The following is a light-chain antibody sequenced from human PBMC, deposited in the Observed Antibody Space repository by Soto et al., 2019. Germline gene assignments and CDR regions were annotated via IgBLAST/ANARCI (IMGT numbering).Light chain of an antibody. CDR1: QSVTSGY. CDR2: GAS. Sequence: SPCAVSLSQGERATLSCRASQSVTSGYLAWYQQKPGQSPRLLIYGASSRATGVPERFSGSGSGTDFTLTITRLEPEDFAVYYCHQYGMSPLTFGGGTKLDIK. V-gene: IGKV3-20*01. CDR3: HQYGMSPLT. J-gene: IGKJ4*01.